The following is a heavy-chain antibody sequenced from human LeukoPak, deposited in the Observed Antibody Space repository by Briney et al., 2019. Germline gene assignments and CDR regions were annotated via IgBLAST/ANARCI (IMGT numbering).Heavy chain of an antibody. CDR3: ARERRSGSYLYYFDY. V-gene: IGHV4-59*01. Sequence: SETLSLTCAVSGGSISSYYWSWIRQPPGKGLEWIGYIYYSGSTNYNPSLKSRVTISVDTSKNQFSLKLSSVTAADTAVYYCARERRSGSYLYYFDYWGQGTLVTVSS. D-gene: IGHD1-26*01. CDR2: IYYSGST. J-gene: IGHJ4*02. CDR1: GGSISSYY.